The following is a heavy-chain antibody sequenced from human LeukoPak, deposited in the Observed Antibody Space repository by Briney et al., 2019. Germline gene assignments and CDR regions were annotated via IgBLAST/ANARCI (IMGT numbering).Heavy chain of an antibody. V-gene: IGHV3-21*01. Sequence: GGSLRLSCAVSRFIFDDHTMNWVRQAPGKGLEWVSSISRRSGYIYYADSVKGRFTISRDNAKTSLYLQMNSLRVEDTAVYYCAREFSVVGNFDYWGQGTLVTVSS. CDR1: RFIFDDHT. D-gene: IGHD2-21*01. CDR2: ISRRSGYI. CDR3: AREFSVVGNFDY. J-gene: IGHJ4*02.